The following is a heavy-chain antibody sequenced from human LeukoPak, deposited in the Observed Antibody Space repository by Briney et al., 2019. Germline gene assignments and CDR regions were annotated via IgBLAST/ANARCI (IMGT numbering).Heavy chain of an antibody. D-gene: IGHD6-19*01. CDR2: ISSSSSTI. CDR1: GFTFSSYS. V-gene: IGHV3-48*04. Sequence: PGGSLRLSCAASGFTFSSYSMNWVRQAPGKGLEWVSYISSSSSTIYYADSAKGRFTISRDNAKNSLYLQMNSLRAEDTAVYYCARDLISTSYSSGWYDSWGQGTLVTVSS. CDR3: ARDLISTSYSSGWYDS. J-gene: IGHJ5*01.